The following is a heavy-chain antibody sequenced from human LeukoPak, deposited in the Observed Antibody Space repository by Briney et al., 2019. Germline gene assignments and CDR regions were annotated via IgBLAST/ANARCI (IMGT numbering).Heavy chain of an antibody. V-gene: IGHV4-59*08. J-gene: IGHJ5*02. Sequence: PSETLSLTCTVSGGSISNYYWSWIRQPPGKGLEWIGYIYYSGSTDYNPSLKSRVTISVDTSNSQFSLKLSSVTAADTAVYYCARHGHYYDSKASNWFDPWGQGTLVTVSS. CDR3: ARHGHYYDSKASNWFDP. CDR1: GGSISNYY. D-gene: IGHD3-22*01. CDR2: IYYSGST.